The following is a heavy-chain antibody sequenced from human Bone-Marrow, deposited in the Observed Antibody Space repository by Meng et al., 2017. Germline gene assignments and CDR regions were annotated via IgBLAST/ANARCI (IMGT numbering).Heavy chain of an antibody. CDR1: GYNFPDYW. Sequence: ASVKVSCKASGYNFPDYWLHWVRRAPGQGLEWMGWIDPKSGDTHYAQRFQGRVTMTGDTSISTTYMELSGLRSDDTAMYYCAREEDISAAGKVLGDYWGQGTLVTVSS. D-gene: IGHD6-13*01. V-gene: IGHV1-2*02. CDR2: IDPKSGDT. CDR3: AREEDISAAGKVLGDY. J-gene: IGHJ4*02.